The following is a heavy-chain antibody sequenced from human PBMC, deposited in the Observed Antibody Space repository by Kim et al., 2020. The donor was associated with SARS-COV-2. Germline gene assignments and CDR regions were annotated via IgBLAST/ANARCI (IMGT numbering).Heavy chain of an antibody. CDR2: INHSGST. CDR1: GGSFSGYY. CDR3: ARRAGGFLEWLPKLDY. Sequence: SETLSLTCAVYGGSFSGYYWSWIRQPPGKGLEWIGEINHSGSTNYNPSLKSRVTISVDTSKNQFSLKLSSVTAADTAVYYCARRAGGFLEWLPKLDYWGQGTLVTVSS. D-gene: IGHD3-3*01. J-gene: IGHJ4*02. V-gene: IGHV4-34*01.